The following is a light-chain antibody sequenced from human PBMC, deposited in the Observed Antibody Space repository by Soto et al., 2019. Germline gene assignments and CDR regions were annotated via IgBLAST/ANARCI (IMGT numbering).Light chain of an antibody. V-gene: IGLV1-44*01. CDR2: VND. Sequence: QSALTQPPSASGTPGQRVTISCFGGSSNIGTNTVGWYQQLPGAAPKVLIYVNDKRPSGVPDRFSGSNSGTSASLTISGLQSEDEADYYCVAWDDNLDAHVFGTGTKVTV. CDR3: VAWDDNLDAHV. CDR1: SSNIGTNT. J-gene: IGLJ1*01.